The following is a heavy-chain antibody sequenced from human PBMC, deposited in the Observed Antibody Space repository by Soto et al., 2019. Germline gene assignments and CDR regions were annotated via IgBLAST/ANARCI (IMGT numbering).Heavy chain of an antibody. CDR1: GGTFSSYA. V-gene: IGHV1-69*01. D-gene: IGHD3-16*02. Sequence: QVQLVQSGAEVKKPGSSVKVSCKASGGTFSSYAISWVRQAPGQGLEWMGGIIPIFGTANYAQKFQGRVTITADESTSTAYMELSSLGSEDTAVYYCARDRRPRYYDYVWGSYRGFDYWGQGTLVTVSS. J-gene: IGHJ4*02. CDR2: IIPIFGTA. CDR3: ARDRRPRYYDYVWGSYRGFDY.